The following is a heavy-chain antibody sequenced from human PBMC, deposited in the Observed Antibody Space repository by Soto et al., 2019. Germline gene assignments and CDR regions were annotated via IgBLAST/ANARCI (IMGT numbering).Heavy chain of an antibody. CDR2: LNDSGGT. Sequence: SETLSLTCAVYGGSFSGYYLSWIRQPPGKGLEWIGELNDSGGTNYNASLKSRVSISGDTSNNQFSLRLSFLTAADTAVYYCARGRGGVQHWGQGTLVTVYS. V-gene: IGHV4-34*01. J-gene: IGHJ1*01. CDR1: GGSFSGYY. D-gene: IGHD3-10*01. CDR3: ARGRGGVQH.